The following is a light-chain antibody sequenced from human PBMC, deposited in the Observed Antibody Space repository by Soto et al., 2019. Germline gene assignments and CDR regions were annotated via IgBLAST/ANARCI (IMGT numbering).Light chain of an antibody. CDR3: QQRSNWPST. CDR2: DAS. CDR1: QSVSSF. J-gene: IGKJ3*01. Sequence: GLTQSLATVSLSKGERATLSCRASQSVSSFLAWYQQKPGQAPRLLIYDASNKATGIPARFSGSGSGTDFTLTINSLEPEDFAVYYCQQRSNWPSTFGPGTKVDIK. V-gene: IGKV3-11*01.